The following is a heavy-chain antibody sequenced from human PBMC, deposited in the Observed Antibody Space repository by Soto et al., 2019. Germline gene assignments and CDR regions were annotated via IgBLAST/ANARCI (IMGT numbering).Heavy chain of an antibody. Sequence: GGSLRLSRAASGFTFSSYGMHWVRQAPGKGLEWVAVISYDGSNKYYADSVKGRFTISRDNSKNTLYLQMNSLRAEDTAVYYCALGDYVRCDYWGQGTLVTVSS. CDR2: ISYDGSNK. CDR3: ALGDYVRCDY. CDR1: GFTFSSYG. V-gene: IGHV3-30*03. D-gene: IGHD4-17*01. J-gene: IGHJ4*02.